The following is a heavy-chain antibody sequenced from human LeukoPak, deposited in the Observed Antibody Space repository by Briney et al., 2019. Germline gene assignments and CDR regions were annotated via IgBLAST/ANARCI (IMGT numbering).Heavy chain of an antibody. CDR1: GYTFTSYY. V-gene: IGHV1-46*01. CDR2: INPSGGST. Sequence: GASVKVSCKASGYTFTSYYMHWVRQAPGQGLEWMGIINPSGGSTSYAQKFQGRVTMTRDTSTSTVYMELSSLRSEDTAVYYCARGYKAPTRQIDSSGYLIYWGQGTLVTVYS. J-gene: IGHJ4*02. D-gene: IGHD3-22*01. CDR3: ARGYKAPTRQIDSSGYLIY.